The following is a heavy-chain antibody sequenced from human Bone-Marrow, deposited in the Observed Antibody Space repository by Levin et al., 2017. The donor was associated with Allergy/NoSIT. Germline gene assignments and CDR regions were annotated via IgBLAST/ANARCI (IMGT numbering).Heavy chain of an antibody. Sequence: GESLKISCPGSGFSFNSHAMSWVRQAPGKGLEWVSTISGSGGTTYYEDSVKGRLTISRDNSKDTLYLHMNSLRVEDTAVYYCAKDYYGAGNLFIGERFESWGQGTLVTVSS. CDR2: ISGSGGTT. CDR1: GFSFNSHA. CDR3: AKDYYGAGNLFIGERFES. D-gene: IGHD3-10*01. V-gene: IGHV3-23*01. J-gene: IGHJ1*01.